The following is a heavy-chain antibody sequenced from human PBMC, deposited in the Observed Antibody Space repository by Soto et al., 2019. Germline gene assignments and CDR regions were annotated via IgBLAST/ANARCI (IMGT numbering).Heavy chain of an antibody. CDR2: IYNSGRT. V-gene: IGHV4-59*08. J-gene: IGHJ4*02. CDR3: ARRYGYSFDY. CDR1: GGSLSSYY. Sequence: SETLSLTCTVSGGSLSSYYWSWIRQPPGKGLEWIGYIYNSGRTNYNPSLKSRVTISVDTSKNQFSLKLSSVTAADTAVYYCARRYGYSFDYWGQGTLVPVSS. D-gene: IGHD1-1*01.